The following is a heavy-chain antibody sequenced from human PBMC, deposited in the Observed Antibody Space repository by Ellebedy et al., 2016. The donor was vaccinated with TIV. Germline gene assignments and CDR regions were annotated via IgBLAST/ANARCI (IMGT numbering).Heavy chain of an antibody. J-gene: IGHJ5*02. CDR1: GFTFTAYW. V-gene: IGHV3-7*03. CDR2: INQDGSEK. CDR3: ARDEA. Sequence: GESLKISCAASGFTFTAYWMSWVRQAPGKGLEWVANINQDGSEKNYVDSVKGRFTIARDNAKNSLYLQINSLRTEDTAVYYCARDEAWGRGTLVTVSS.